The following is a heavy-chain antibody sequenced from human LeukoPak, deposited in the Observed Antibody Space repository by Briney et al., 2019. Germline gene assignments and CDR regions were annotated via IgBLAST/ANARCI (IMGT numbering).Heavy chain of an antibody. CDR2: IDHSGST. CDR1: GGSFSGYY. V-gene: IGHV4-34*01. CDR3: ASSWLRPPPLHL. J-gene: IGHJ4*02. D-gene: IGHD6-19*01. Sequence: PSETLSLTCAVYGGSFSGYYWSWIRQPPGKGLEWIGGIDHSGSTNYNPSPKSRVTISIDTSKYQFSLKLRSVIAADTAVYYCASSWLRPPPLHLWGQGTLVTVSS.